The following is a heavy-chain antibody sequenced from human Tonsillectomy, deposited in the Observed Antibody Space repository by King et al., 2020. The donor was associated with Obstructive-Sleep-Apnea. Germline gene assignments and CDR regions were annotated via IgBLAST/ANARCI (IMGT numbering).Heavy chain of an antibody. Sequence: QLQESGPGLVKPLETLSLTCTVSGGSISSFYWSWIRQSPGKGLEWIGYIDYSGTTNYNPSLNSRVTISVDTSKNPFSLNLSSVTAADTALYYCAGTYYYDTSGDRKYYYGMDVWGQGTTVTVSS. D-gene: IGHD3-22*01. CDR1: GGSISSFY. CDR2: IDYSGTT. CDR3: AGTYYYDTSGDRKYYYGMDV. J-gene: IGHJ6*02. V-gene: IGHV4-59*08.